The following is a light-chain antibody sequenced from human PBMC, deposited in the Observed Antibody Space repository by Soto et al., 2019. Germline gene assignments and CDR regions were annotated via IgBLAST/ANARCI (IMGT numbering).Light chain of an antibody. V-gene: IGLV1-40*01. CDR3: QSYDSSLSAAV. J-gene: IGLJ1*01. Sequence: QAVLTQPPSLSGAPGQRVTISCTGSSSNIGAGYDVHWYQQLPGTAPKLLIYGDNNRPSGVPDRFSGSRSGTSASLAITGLQAEDEADYYCQSYDSSLSAAVFGTGTKHRP. CDR1: SSNIGAGYD. CDR2: GDN.